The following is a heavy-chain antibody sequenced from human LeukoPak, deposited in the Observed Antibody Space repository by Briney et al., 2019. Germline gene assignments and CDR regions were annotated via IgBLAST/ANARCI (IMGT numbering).Heavy chain of an antibody. CDR3: ARDSAECTGGYCYLVS. V-gene: IGHV3-21*01. D-gene: IGHD2-8*02. Sequence: KPGGSLRLSCAASGFTFSSYSMNWVRQAPGKGLEWVSSISSSSSYIYYADSVKGRFTISRDNAKNSLYLQMNSLRAEDTAVYYCARDSAECTGGYCYLVSWGQGTLVTVSS. CDR2: ISSSSSYI. J-gene: IGHJ4*02. CDR1: GFTFSSYS.